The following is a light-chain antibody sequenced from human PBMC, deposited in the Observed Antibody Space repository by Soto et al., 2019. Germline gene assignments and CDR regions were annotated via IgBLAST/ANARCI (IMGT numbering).Light chain of an antibody. Sequence: EIVLTQSPGTLSLSPGERATLSCRASQSVSSNYLARYQQKPGQAPRLLIYGASSRATGIPDRFSGSGSGTDFTLTISSLEPEDFAVYYCQQYYSSPWTFGQGTKVEIK. V-gene: IGKV3-20*01. CDR3: QQYYSSPWT. CDR2: GAS. J-gene: IGKJ1*01. CDR1: QSVSSNY.